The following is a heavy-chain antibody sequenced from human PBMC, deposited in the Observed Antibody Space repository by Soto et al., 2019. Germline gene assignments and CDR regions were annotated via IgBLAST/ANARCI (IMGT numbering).Heavy chain of an antibody. J-gene: IGHJ4*02. D-gene: IGHD6-19*01. Sequence: QVQLVQSGAEVKKPGASVKVSCKASGYTFTSYAMHWVRQAPGQRLEWMGWINAGNGNTKYSQKFQGRVTITRDTAASTAYMELSSLRSEDTAVYYCALGGQWLVPNYWGQGTLVTVSS. CDR2: INAGNGNT. CDR1: GYTFTSYA. V-gene: IGHV1-3*01. CDR3: ALGGQWLVPNY.